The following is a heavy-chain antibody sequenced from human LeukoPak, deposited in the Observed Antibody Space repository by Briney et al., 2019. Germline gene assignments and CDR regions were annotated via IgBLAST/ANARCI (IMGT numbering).Heavy chain of an antibody. CDR1: GGSFSGYY. CDR3: ARRYYDFWSGYYNY. D-gene: IGHD3-3*01. J-gene: IGHJ4*02. Sequence: PSETLSLTCAVYGGSFSGYYWSWIRQPPGKGLEWIGEINHSGSINYNPSLKSRVTISVDTSKNQFSLKLSSVTAADTAVYYCARRYYDFWSGYYNYWGQGTLVTVSS. V-gene: IGHV4-34*01. CDR2: INHSGSI.